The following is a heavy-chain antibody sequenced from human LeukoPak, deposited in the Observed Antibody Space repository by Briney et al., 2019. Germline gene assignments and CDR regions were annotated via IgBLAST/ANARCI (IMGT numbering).Heavy chain of an antibody. CDR2: IYYSGST. CDR1: GGSISNGSYY. D-gene: IGHD6-19*01. Sequence: SETLSLTCTVSGGSISNGSYYWGWIRQPPGKGLEWIGNIYYSGSTNYNPSLKSRVTISVDTSENQFSLRLTSVTAADTAVYFCARPRSSGWYGAFDIWGQGTMVTVSS. J-gene: IGHJ3*02. CDR3: ARPRSSGWYGAFDI. V-gene: IGHV4-61*05.